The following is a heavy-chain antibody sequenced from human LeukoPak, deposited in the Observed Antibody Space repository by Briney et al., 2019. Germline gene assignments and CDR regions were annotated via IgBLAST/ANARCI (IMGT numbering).Heavy chain of an antibody. J-gene: IGHJ4*02. CDR1: GGSINNYY. D-gene: IGHD3-9*01. V-gene: IGHV4-59*01. CDR2: IYYSGGT. CDR3: ARGKRYYDILTGYYNGHFDY. Sequence: SETLSLTCTVSGGSINNYYWNWIRQPPGKGLEWIGYIYYSGGTSYNPSLKSRVTISVDTSKNQFSLKLSSVTAADTAVYYCARGKRYYDILTGYYNGHFDYWGQGTLVTVSS.